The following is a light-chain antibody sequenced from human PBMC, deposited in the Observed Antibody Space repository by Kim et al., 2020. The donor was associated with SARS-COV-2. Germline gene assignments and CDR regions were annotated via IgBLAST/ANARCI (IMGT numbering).Light chain of an antibody. CDR1: NLGDKY. J-gene: IGLJ2*01. CDR2: QDS. CDR3: QAWDSSTAR. Sequence: SVSPGQTASITCSGDNLGDKYACWYQQKPGQSPVLVIYQDSKRPSGIPERFSGSNSGNTATLTISGTQAMDEADYYCQAWDSSTARFGGGTQLTVL. V-gene: IGLV3-1*01.